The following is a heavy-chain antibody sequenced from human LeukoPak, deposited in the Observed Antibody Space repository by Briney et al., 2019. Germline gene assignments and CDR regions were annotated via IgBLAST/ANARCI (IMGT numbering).Heavy chain of an antibody. CDR1: GGSFSGYY. Sequence: SETLSLTCAVYGGSFSGYYWSWIRQPPGKGLEWSGEINHSGSTNYNPSLKSRVTISVDTSKNQFSLKLSSVTAADTAVYYCARAAQQLAFDYWGQGTLVTVSS. V-gene: IGHV4-34*01. CDR2: INHSGST. CDR3: ARAAQQLAFDY. D-gene: IGHD6-13*01. J-gene: IGHJ4*02.